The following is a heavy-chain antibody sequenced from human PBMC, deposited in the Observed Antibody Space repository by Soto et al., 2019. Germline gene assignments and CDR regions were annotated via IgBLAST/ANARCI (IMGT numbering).Heavy chain of an antibody. Sequence: PGGSLRLSCAASGFTFSSYWMSWVRQAPGKGLEWVANIREDGSEKYYVDSVRGRFTISRDNAKNSLYLQMTSLRVEDTAVYYCARDVSAARFYGMDVWGQGTTVTVS. V-gene: IGHV3-7*03. J-gene: IGHJ6*02. CDR2: IREDGSEK. D-gene: IGHD2-8*01. CDR3: ARDVSAARFYGMDV. CDR1: GFTFSSYW.